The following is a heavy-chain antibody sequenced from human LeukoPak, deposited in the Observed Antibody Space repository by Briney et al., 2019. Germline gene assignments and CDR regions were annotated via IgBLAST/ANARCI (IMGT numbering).Heavy chain of an antibody. CDR2: ISGSGGST. V-gene: IGHV3-23*01. D-gene: IGHD3-10*01. Sequence: GGSLRLSCAASGFTFTNYGMTWVRQAPGKGLEWVSDISGSGGSTYYADSVRGRFTISRDNSKNTLYLQMHSLRAEDTAVYYCAKHYGSGSYYISHHWGQGTLVTVSS. CDR3: AKHYGSGSYYISHH. J-gene: IGHJ4*02. CDR1: GFTFTNYG.